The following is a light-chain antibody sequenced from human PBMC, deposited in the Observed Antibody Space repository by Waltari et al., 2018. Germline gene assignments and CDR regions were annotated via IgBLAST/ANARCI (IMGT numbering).Light chain of an antibody. CDR3: MHSLQTPWT. CDR1: QILLHSNGYNY. V-gene: IGKV2-28*01. Sequence: DIVMTQSPLSLPVTPGEPASISCKSSQILLHSNGYNYLGWYLQKPGQSPQLLIYLGSNRASGVPDRFSGSGSGTDFTLKISRLEAEDVGVYFCMHSLQTPWTFGQGTRVEIK. J-gene: IGKJ1*01. CDR2: LGS.